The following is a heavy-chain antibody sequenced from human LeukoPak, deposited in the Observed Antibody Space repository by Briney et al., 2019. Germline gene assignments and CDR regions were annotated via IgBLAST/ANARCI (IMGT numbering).Heavy chain of an antibody. CDR3: ARVKGYAFDI. J-gene: IGHJ3*02. Sequence: GGSLRLSCAASGFTFSSYWMSWVRQAPGKGLEWVANIKQDGSEKYYVDSVEGLFTLSRDNAKNSLYLQMSSVRAEDTAVYYCARVKGYAFDIWGQGTMVSVSS. D-gene: IGHD1-1*01. CDR2: IKQDGSEK. CDR1: GFTFSSYW. V-gene: IGHV3-7*01.